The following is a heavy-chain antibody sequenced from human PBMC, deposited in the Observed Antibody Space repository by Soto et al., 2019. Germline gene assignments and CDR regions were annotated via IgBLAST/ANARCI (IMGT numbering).Heavy chain of an antibody. CDR3: ATWEERYFQD. D-gene: IGHD1-26*01. CDR1: GFTFNSFT. V-gene: IGHV3-30-3*01. Sequence: GGSLRLSCAASGFTFNSFTMHWVRQAPGKGLEWVAVISHDGSHKYSADSVKGRFTISRDDSKNTLYLQMSSLRVEDTAIYYCATWEERYFQDWGQGTLVTVSS. J-gene: IGHJ1*01. CDR2: ISHDGSHK.